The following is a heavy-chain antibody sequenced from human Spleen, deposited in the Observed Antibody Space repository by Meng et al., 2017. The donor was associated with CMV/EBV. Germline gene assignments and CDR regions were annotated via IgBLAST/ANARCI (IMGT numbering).Heavy chain of an antibody. CDR2: ITWNSGSI. CDR1: GFIFDDYA. CDR3: AKDPLRFLDSFTPYYFDC. D-gene: IGHD3/OR15-3a*01. Sequence: SLKISCAASGFIFDDYAMHWVRQAPGRGLEWVAGITWNSGSIGYADSVKGRFTISRDDARDSLYLQMNSLKAEDTALYYCAKDPLRFLDSFTPYYFDCWGQGTLVTVSS. J-gene: IGHJ4*02. V-gene: IGHV3-9*01.